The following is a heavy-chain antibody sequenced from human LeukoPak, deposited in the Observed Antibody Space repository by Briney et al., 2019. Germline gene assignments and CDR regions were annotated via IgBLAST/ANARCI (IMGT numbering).Heavy chain of an antibody. CDR2: TSYDGSNK. J-gene: IGHJ1*01. V-gene: IGHV3-30-3*01. CDR1: GFTFSSYA. CDR3: ARDSLGYCSSTSCHEYFQH. D-gene: IGHD2-2*01. Sequence: GSLRLSCAASGFTFSSYAMHWVRQAPGKGLEWVAVTSYDGSNKYYADSVKGRFTISRDNSKNTLYLQMNSLRAEDTAVYYCARDSLGYCSSTSCHEYFQHWGQGTLVTVSS.